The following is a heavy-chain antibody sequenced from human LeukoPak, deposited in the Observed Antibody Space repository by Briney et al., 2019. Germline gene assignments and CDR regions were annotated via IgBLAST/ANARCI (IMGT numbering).Heavy chain of an antibody. CDR1: GFTFSTYW. CDR2: IKQDGSEK. J-gene: IGHJ2*01. D-gene: IGHD3-3*01. CDR3: ARAEWSNWYFDL. Sequence: GGSLRLSCAASGFTFSTYWMNWVRQAPGKGLEWVANIKQDGSEKYYVDSVKGRFTLSRDSAKNSLYLQMNSLRAEDTAVYYCARAEWSNWYFDLWGRGTLVTVSS. V-gene: IGHV3-7*03.